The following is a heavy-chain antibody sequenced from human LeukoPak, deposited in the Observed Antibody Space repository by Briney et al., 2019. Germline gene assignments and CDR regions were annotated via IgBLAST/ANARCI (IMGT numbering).Heavy chain of an antibody. CDR1: GFTFDDYA. D-gene: IGHD3-10*01. CDR3: AKGLWFGEFPRHDAFDI. Sequence: PGGSLRLSCAASGFTFDDYAMHWVRQAPGKGLEWVSGISWNSGSIGYADSVKGRFTISRDNAKNSLYLQMNSLRAKDTALYYCAKGLWFGEFPRHDAFDIWGQGTMVTVSS. CDR2: ISWNSGSI. V-gene: IGHV3-9*01. J-gene: IGHJ3*02.